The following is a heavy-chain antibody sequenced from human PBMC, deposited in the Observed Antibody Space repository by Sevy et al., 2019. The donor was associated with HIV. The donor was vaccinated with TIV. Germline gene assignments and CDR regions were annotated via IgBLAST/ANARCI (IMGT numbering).Heavy chain of an antibody. CDR3: ARRGYDSSGYPQYYFDY. Sequence: GESLKISCKGSGYRFTSYWIGWVRQMPGKGLEWMGIIYPGDSDFRYSPSFQGQVTISADKSINTAYLQWSSLKASDTAMYFCARRGYDSSGYPQYYFDYWGQGTLVTVSS. V-gene: IGHV5-51*01. D-gene: IGHD3-22*01. CDR2: IYPGDSDF. J-gene: IGHJ4*02. CDR1: GYRFTSYW.